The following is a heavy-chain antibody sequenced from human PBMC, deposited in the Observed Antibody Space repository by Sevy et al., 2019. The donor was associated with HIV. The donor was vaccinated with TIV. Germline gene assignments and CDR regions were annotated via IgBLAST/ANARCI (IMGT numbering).Heavy chain of an antibody. CDR1: GFTFDDYA. CDR2: ISWNSGSI. Sequence: GGSLRFSCAASGFTFDDYAMHWVRQAPGKGLEWVSGISWNSGSIGYADSVKGRFTISRDNAKNSLYLQMNSLRAEDTALYYCAKDIGWQVDHRVSAFDIRGQGTMVTVSS. V-gene: IGHV3-9*01. D-gene: IGHD2-15*01. J-gene: IGHJ3*02. CDR3: AKDIGWQVDHRVSAFDI.